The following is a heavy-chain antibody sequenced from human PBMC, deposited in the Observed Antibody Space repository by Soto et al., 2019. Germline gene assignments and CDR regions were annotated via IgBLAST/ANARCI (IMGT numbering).Heavy chain of an antibody. Sequence: ASVKVSCKASGYTFTSYAMHWVRQAPGQRLEWMGWINAGNGNTKYSQKFQGRVTITRDTSASTAYMELSSLRSEDTGGYYCAISAIGVVATGFDHWGQGTLVTVSS. V-gene: IGHV1-3*01. CDR2: INAGNGNT. CDR1: GYTFTSYA. D-gene: IGHD3-3*01. J-gene: IGHJ4*02. CDR3: AISAIGVVATGFDH.